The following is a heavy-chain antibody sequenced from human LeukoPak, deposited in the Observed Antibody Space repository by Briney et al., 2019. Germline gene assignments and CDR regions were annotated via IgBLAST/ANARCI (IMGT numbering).Heavy chain of an antibody. V-gene: IGHV3-7*01. CDR1: GFTFSSYW. CDR2: IKQDGSEK. D-gene: IGHD6-13*01. J-gene: IGHJ6*02. Sequence: GGSLRLSCAASGFTFSSYWMSWVRRAPGKGLERVANIKQDGSEKYYVDSVKGRFTISRDNAKNSLYLQMNSLRAEDTAVYYCAREGGSSWTYYYYYYGMDVWGQGTTVTVSS. CDR3: AREGGSSWTYYYYYYGMDV.